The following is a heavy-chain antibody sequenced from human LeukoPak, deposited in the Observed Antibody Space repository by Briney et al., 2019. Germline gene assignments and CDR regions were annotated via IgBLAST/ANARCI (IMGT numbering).Heavy chain of an antibody. D-gene: IGHD3-22*01. CDR2: ISAYDGNT. CDR3: ARDYYDSSGFLGNDY. CDR1: GYTFTSYG. J-gene: IGHJ4*02. Sequence: ASVKVSXKASGYTFTSYGISWVRQAPGQGLEWIGWISAYDGNTNYAQKLQGRVTMTTDTSTSTAYMELRSLRPDDTAVYYCARDYYDSSGFLGNDYWGQGTLVTVSS. V-gene: IGHV1-18*01.